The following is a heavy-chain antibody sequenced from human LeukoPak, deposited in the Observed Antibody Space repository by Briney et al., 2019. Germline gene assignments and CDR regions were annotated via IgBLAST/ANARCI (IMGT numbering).Heavy chain of an antibody. Sequence: PGGSLRLSCAASGFTFSIYAMSWVRQAPGKGLEWVAAISSSGGTTYYADSMRGRFSLSRDNPKSMLFLEMSSLRADDTAVYYCAKVAARRDYEAYFEYWGHGTQVAVSS. D-gene: IGHD5-24*01. V-gene: IGHV3-23*01. CDR3: AKVAARRDYEAYFEY. J-gene: IGHJ4*01. CDR1: GFTFSIYA. CDR2: ISSSGGTT.